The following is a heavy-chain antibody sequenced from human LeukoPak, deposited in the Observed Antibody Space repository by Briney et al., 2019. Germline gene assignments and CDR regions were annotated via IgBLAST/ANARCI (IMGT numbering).Heavy chain of an antibody. D-gene: IGHD3-3*01. J-gene: IGHJ3*02. CDR1: GFTFSSYG. CDR3: ARGYYDFSAFDI. Sequence: PGGSLRLSCAASGFTFSSYGMHWVRQAPGKGLEWVAVIWYDGSNKYYADSVKGRFTISRDNSKNTLYLQMNSLRAEDTAVYYCARGYYDFSAFDIWGQGTMVTVSS. V-gene: IGHV3-33*01. CDR2: IWYDGSNK.